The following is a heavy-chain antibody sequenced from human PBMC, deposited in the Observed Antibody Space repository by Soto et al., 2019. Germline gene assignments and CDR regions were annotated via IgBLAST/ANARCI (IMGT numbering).Heavy chain of an antibody. D-gene: IGHD2-2*01. Sequence: GGSLRLSCAASGFTFSSYAMSWVRQAPGKGLEWVSAISGSGGSTYYADSVKGRFTISRDNSKNTLYLQMNSLRAEDTDVYYCAKDRSPHLYCSSTSCYGYIFDYWGQGTLVTVSS. CDR1: GFTFSSYA. J-gene: IGHJ4*02. V-gene: IGHV3-23*01. CDR3: AKDRSPHLYCSSTSCYGYIFDY. CDR2: ISGSGGST.